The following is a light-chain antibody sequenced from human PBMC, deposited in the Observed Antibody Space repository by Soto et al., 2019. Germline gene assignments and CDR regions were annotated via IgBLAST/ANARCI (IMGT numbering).Light chain of an antibody. CDR1: SSDNGAYNY. Sequence: GLTQPASVSGSPGQAITISCTGTSSDNGAYNYVSWYQQHPGKAPKLMIYDVNIRPSGVSNRFSGSKSGNTASLTISGLQAEDEADYYCTSWTTSTTMIFGGGTKATVL. CDR3: TSWTTSTTMI. J-gene: IGLJ2*01. V-gene: IGLV2-14*03. CDR2: DVN.